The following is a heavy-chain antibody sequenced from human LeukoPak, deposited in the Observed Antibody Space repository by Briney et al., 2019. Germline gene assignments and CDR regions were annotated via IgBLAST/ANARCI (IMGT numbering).Heavy chain of an antibody. D-gene: IGHD3-9*01. Sequence: AASVKVSCKASGYTFTSYGISWVRQAPGQGLEWMGWISAYNGNTNYAQKLQGRVTMTTDTSTSTAYMELRSLRSDDTAVYYCARLPTGSNKRLLDYWGQGTLVTVSS. CDR1: GYTFTSYG. V-gene: IGHV1-18*01. CDR2: ISAYNGNT. J-gene: IGHJ4*02. CDR3: ARLPTGSNKRLLDY.